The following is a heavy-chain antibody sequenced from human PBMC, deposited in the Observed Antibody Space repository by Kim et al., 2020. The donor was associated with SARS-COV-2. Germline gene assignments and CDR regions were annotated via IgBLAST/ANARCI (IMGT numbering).Heavy chain of an antibody. J-gene: IGHJ4*02. Sequence: HYADSVKGRFTIARDSPENTLYLQMNRLSVEDTAIYYCARGARFSAIVDVWGQGTLVIVSS. V-gene: IGHV3-53*01. D-gene: IGHD3-3*01. CDR3: ARGARFSAIVDV.